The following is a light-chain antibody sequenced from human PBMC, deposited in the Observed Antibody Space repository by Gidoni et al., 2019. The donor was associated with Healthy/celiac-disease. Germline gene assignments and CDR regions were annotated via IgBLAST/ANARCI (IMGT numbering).Light chain of an antibody. V-gene: IGKV1-5*03. CDR2: KAS. CDR1: QSSSSC. J-gene: IGKJ1*01. CDR3: QQSWT. Sequence: DTQMTQAPSTLSASVGDRVNITCRASQSSSSCLAWYQQKPGKAPKLLIYKASSLESRVPSRFSGSGPGTEFTLTVRRVQPADFATYYCQQSWTFXQXTKVEI.